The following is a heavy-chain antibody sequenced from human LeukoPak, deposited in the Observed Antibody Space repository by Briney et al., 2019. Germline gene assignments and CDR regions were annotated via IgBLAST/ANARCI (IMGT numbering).Heavy chain of an antibody. CDR2: IRGSGGST. Sequence: PGESLKISCAASGFIFSSYDMTWVRQAPGKGLEWVSSIRGSGGSTYYADSVKGRFTISRDNSKKTLFLQMNSLRAEDTAVYYCAKESLEVAYCGVDCSYYFDYWGQGTLVTVSS. V-gene: IGHV3-23*01. J-gene: IGHJ4*02. D-gene: IGHD2-21*02. CDR1: GFIFSSYD. CDR3: AKESLEVAYCGVDCSYYFDY.